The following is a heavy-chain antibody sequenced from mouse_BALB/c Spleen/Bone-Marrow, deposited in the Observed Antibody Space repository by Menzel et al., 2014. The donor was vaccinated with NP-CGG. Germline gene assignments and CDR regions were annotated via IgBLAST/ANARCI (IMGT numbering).Heavy chain of an antibody. CDR3: TRGDGNYWYFDV. D-gene: IGHD2-1*01. Sequence: KQSGSELVRPGASVKLSCKASGYTFTSYWMHWVKQRHGQGLEWIGNIYPGSGSTNYDEKFKSKGTLTVDTSSSTAYMHLSSLTSEDSAIYYCTRGDGNYWYFDVWGAGTTVTDSS. J-gene: IGHJ1*01. V-gene: IGHV1S22*01. CDR2: IYPGSGST. CDR1: GYTFTSYW.